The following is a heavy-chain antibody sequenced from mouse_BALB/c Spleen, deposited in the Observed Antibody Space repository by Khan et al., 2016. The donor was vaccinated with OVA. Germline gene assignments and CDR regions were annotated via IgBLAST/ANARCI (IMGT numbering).Heavy chain of an antibody. Sequence: EVELVESGGGLVKPGGSLKLSCAASGFTFSSFVMSWVRQTPEKRLEWVATISSAGSYTYYPASVKGRFTISRDNAKNTLYLQMNSLRSEDTAIYYCANGNYGWFAYWGQGTLVTVSA. CDR2: ISSAGSYT. CDR1: GFTFSSFV. D-gene: IGHD2-1*01. CDR3: ANGNYGWFAY. V-gene: IGHV5-9-1*01. J-gene: IGHJ3*01.